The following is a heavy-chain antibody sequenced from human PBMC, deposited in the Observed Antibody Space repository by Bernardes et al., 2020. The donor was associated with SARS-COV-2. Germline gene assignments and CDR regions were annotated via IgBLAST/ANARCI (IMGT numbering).Heavy chain of an antibody. CDR1: GYTFTGYY. Sequence: AFCKASGYTFTGYYMHWVRQAPGQGLEWMGWINPTSGGTTYAQKFQGRVTMTRDTSISTAYMDLSRLRSDDTAVYYCAIPPTNYDRYGMDVWGQGTTVT. J-gene: IGHJ6*02. V-gene: IGHV1-2*02. CDR2: INPTSGGT. D-gene: IGHD3-22*01. CDR3: AIPPTNYDRYGMDV.